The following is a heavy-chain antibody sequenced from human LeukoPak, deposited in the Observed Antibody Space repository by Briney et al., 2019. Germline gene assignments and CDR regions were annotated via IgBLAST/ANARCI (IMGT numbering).Heavy chain of an antibody. D-gene: IGHD3-3*01. V-gene: IGHV3-21*01. J-gene: IGHJ4*02. Sequence: GGSLRLSRAASGFTFSSYSMNWVRHAPGKGLEWVSSISSSSSYIYYADSVKGRFTISRDNAKNSLYLQMNSLRAEDTAVYYCARDYDFWSGSGYFDYWGQGTLVTVSS. CDR1: GFTFSSYS. CDR3: ARDYDFWSGSGYFDY. CDR2: ISSSSSYI.